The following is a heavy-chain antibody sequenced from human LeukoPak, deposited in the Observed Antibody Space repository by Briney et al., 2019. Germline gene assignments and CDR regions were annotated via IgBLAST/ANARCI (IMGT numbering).Heavy chain of an antibody. V-gene: IGHV1-3*01. CDR3: ASRQELERLTGGYYYGMDV. D-gene: IGHD1-1*01. J-gene: IGHJ6*02. CDR2: INAGNGNT. CDR1: GYTFTGYA. Sequence: ASVKVSCKASGYTFTGYAMHWVRQAPGQRLEWMGWINAGNGNTKYSQKFQGRVTITRDTSASTAYMELSSLRSEDTAVYYCASRQELERLTGGYYYGMDVWGQGTTVTVSS.